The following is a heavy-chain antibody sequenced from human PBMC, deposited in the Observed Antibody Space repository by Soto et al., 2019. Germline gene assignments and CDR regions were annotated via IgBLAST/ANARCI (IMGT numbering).Heavy chain of an antibody. J-gene: IGHJ4*02. CDR3: VKEGRIPRGVYEN. Sequence: PGGSLRLSCSASGFTFSDYAMHWVRQTSGKGLEYVSAISRDGNTTYYTESVKDRFTISRDISKNTLYLQMSSLRVEDTAVYYCVKEGRIPRGVYENWGQGTLVTVSS. D-gene: IGHD3-10*01. CDR1: GFTFSDYA. CDR2: ISRDGNTT. V-gene: IGHV3-64D*06.